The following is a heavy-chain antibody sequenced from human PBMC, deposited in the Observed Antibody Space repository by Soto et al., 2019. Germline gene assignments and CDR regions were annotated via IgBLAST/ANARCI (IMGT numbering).Heavy chain of an antibody. CDR2: ISYNGRNK. Sequence: QVHLVESGGDVVQPGRSLRLSCAASGFTFSFYAMHWVRQAPGKGLEWVAVISYNGRNKHYVDSVKGRFTISRDNSQDTLYLQMDSLRPDDTAVYYCARQAKIGDRSQFYFDSWGHGTLVTVSS. CDR3: ARQAKIGDRSQFYFDS. D-gene: IGHD3-16*01. J-gene: IGHJ4*01. V-gene: IGHV3-30*04. CDR1: GFTFSFYA.